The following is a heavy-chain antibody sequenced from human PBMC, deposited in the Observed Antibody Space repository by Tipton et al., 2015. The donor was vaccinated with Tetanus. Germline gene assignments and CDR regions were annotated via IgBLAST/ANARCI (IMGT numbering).Heavy chain of an antibody. CDR2: ISAYNGNT. CDR3: ASLGYYDSSGYRLDYYYGMDV. Sequence: QSGAEVKKPGASVKVSCKASGYTFTSYGISWVRQAPGQGLEWMGWISAYNGNTNYVQKLQGRVTMTTDTSTSTAYMELRSLRSDDTAVYYCASLGYYDSSGYRLDYYYGMDVWGQGTTVTVSS. D-gene: IGHD3-22*01. CDR1: GYTFTSYG. J-gene: IGHJ6*02. V-gene: IGHV1-18*01.